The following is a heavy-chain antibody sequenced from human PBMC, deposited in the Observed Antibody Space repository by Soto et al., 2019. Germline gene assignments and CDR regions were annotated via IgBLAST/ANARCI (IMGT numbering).Heavy chain of an antibody. CDR2: ISSSGSTI. CDR3: AREVAGTIDY. J-gene: IGHJ4*02. D-gene: IGHD6-19*01. Sequence: PGGSLRLSCAASGFTFSSYEMNWVRQAPGKGLEWVSYISSSGSTIYYADSVKGRFTISRDNAKNSLYLQMNSLRAEDTAVYYCAREVAGTIDYWGQGTLVTVPS. CDR1: GFTFSSYE. V-gene: IGHV3-48*03.